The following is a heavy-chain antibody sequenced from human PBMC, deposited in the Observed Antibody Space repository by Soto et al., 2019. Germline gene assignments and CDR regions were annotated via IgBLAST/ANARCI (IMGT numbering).Heavy chain of an antibody. CDR3: AHRQGDPYTYYYGSGSYYNERAYFDY. J-gene: IGHJ4*02. CDR1: GFSLSTSGVG. D-gene: IGHD3-10*01. Sequence: SGPTLVNPTQTLTLTCTFSGFSLSTSGVGVGWIRQPPGKALEWLALIYWDDDKRYSPSLKSRLTITKDTSKNQVVLTMTNMDPVDTATYYCAHRQGDPYTYYYGSGSYYNERAYFDYWGQGTLVTVSS. V-gene: IGHV2-5*02. CDR2: IYWDDDK.